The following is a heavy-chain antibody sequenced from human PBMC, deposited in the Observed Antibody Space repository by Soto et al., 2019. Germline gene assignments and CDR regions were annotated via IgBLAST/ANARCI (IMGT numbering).Heavy chain of an antibody. J-gene: IGHJ4*02. Sequence: QVQLKQSGPGLVRPSGTLSLTCRVSGTSISSSYWWAWVRQSPGKGLEWIGEIYHNGITKYNPSLKSRVSMSSDKSNNQFSLTLTSLTAADTAVYYCATVPPRIVVVPAEFPTWCQGTLVTVSS. D-gene: IGHD2-21*02. CDR3: ATVPPRIVVVPAEFPT. V-gene: IGHV4-4*02. CDR2: IYHNGIT. CDR1: GTSISSSYW.